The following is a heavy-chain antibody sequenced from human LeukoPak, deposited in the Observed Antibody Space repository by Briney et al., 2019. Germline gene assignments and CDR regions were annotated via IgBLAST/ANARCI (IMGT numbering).Heavy chain of an antibody. CDR2: IYTSGST. J-gene: IGHJ4*02. V-gene: IGHV4-61*02. CDR3: ATTGIVASEGGFDY. Sequence: SETLSLTCTVSGGSISSGSYYWSWIRQPAGKGLEWIGRIYTSGSTNYNPSLKSRVTISVDTSKNQFSLKLSSVTAADTAVYYCATTGIVASEGGFDYWGQGTLVTVSS. CDR1: GGSISSGSYY. D-gene: IGHD5-12*01.